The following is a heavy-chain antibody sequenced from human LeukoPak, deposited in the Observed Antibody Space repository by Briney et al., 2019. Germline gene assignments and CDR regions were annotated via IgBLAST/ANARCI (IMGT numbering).Heavy chain of an antibody. Sequence: GGSLRLSCAASGFTFSDYYMSWIREARGKGLEGVSYISSSGSTIYYADSVKGRFTISRDNAKNSLYLQMNSLRAEDTAVYYCAELGITMIGGVWGKGTTVTISS. CDR3: AELGITMIGGV. CDR1: GFTFSDYY. CDR2: ISSSGSTI. J-gene: IGHJ6*04. V-gene: IGHV3-11*04. D-gene: IGHD3-10*02.